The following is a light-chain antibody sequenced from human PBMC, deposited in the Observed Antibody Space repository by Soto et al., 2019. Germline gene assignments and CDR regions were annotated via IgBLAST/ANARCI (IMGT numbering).Light chain of an antibody. CDR3: MQALQTPFT. J-gene: IGKJ3*01. CDR2: LDS. V-gene: IGKV2-28*01. Sequence: DIVMTQSPLSLSVTPGEPASISCRSSQSLLHSNGYNYLDWYLQKPGQSPQLLIYLDSNRASGVPDRFSGSGSGTDFTLKISRVEAEDAGVYYCMQALQTPFTFGPGTKVDIK. CDR1: QSLLHSNGYNY.